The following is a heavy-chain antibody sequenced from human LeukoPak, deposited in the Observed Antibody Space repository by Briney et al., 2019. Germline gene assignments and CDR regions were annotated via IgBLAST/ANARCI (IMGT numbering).Heavy chain of an antibody. CDR2: ISYDGRNK. V-gene: IGHV3-30*04. Sequence: GGSLRLSCAAPGFTFSSYALHWVRQAPGKGLEWVAVISYDGRNKYYADSVKGRFTISRDNSKNTLYLQMNSLRAEDTAVYYCAREGSTYYDILTGYFHFDYWGQGALVTVSS. D-gene: IGHD3-9*01. J-gene: IGHJ4*02. CDR1: GFTFSSYA. CDR3: AREGSTYYDILTGYFHFDY.